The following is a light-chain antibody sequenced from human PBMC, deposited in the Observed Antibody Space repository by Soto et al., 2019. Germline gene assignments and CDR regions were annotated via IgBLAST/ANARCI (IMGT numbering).Light chain of an antibody. CDR3: CSYAGVTTFPYV. V-gene: IGLV2-23*03. CDR2: QGS. Sequence: QSALTQPASVSGSPGQWITISCTGTSSDVGSYNLVSWNQQHPSKANKLMIYQGSNRPSGVFNRFSGSKSGNMASLIIFVLQPEDEADYYCCSYAGVTTFPYVCATGT. CDR1: SSDVGSYNL. J-gene: IGLJ1*01.